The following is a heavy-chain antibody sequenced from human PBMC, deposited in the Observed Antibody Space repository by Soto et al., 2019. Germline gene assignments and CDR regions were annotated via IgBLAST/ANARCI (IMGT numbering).Heavy chain of an antibody. CDR1: GGSISGGGYY. J-gene: IGHJ2*01. Sequence: QVQLQESGPGLVKPSETLSLTCTVSGGSISGGGYYWSWIRQPPWKGLEWIGYTYDSGSTYYNPSIKSRISISVDTSKNQFSLRLTSVTAADTAVYYCARAIIPLTTDWYFDLWGRGTLVTVSS. V-gene: IGHV4-30-4*01. CDR3: ARAIIPLTTDWYFDL. CDR2: TYDSGST. D-gene: IGHD4-17*01.